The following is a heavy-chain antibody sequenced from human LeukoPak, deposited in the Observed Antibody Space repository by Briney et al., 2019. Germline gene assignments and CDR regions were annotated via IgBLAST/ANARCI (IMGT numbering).Heavy chain of an antibody. Sequence: TGGSLRLSCAASGFTFSSYGMHWVRQAPGKGLEWVAFIRYDGSNKYYADSVKGRFTISRDNSKNTLYLQMNSLRAEDTAVYYCAKPHWMSGTYYEGVFDYWGQGTLVTVSS. D-gene: IGHD1-26*01. CDR3: AKPHWMSGTYYEGVFDY. CDR1: GFTFSSYG. V-gene: IGHV3-30*02. CDR2: IRYDGSNK. J-gene: IGHJ4*02.